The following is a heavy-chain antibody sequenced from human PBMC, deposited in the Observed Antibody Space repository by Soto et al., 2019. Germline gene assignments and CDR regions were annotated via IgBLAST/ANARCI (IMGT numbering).Heavy chain of an antibody. CDR3: ARPKLGYSSPTPLCFGLWMDV. D-gene: IGHD6-13*01. V-gene: IGHV1-18*01. Sequence: ASVKVFGKAPGYTFTSDGITWVRPAPGQGLEWRGWISAYNGNTNYAQKLQGRVTMTTDTSTSTAYMELRSLRSDDTAVYYCARPKLGYSSPTPLCFGLWMDVWGQGTRVTVSS. CDR1: GYTFTSDG. CDR2: ISAYNGNT. J-gene: IGHJ6*02.